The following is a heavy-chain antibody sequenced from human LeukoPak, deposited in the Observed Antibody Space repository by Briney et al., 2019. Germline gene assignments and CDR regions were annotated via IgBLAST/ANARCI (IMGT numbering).Heavy chain of an antibody. CDR1: GYSISSGYY. V-gene: IGHV4-38-2*01. Sequence: PSETLSLTCAVSGYSISSGYYWGWIRQPPGKGLKWIGSIYHSGSTYYNPSLKSRVTISVDTSKNQFSLKLSSVTAADTAVYYCARRSITMIAVEGYFDYWGQGTLVTVSS. J-gene: IGHJ4*02. CDR2: IYHSGST. D-gene: IGHD3-22*01. CDR3: ARRSITMIAVEGYFDY.